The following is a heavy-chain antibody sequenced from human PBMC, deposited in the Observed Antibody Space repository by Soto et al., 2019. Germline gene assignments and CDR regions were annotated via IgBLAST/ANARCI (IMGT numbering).Heavy chain of an antibody. D-gene: IGHD5-18*01. CDR1: GYTFSRYA. Sequence: AAVKVSCKASGYTFSRYAISWVRQAPGQGXEWMGWISAFTGNRNYAQKLQDRVTVTTDTSTRTAYMELRSLRSDDTAVYYCARDPGRYTYGSFYYYGMDVWGQGTTVTVS. CDR3: ARDPGRYTYGSFYYYGMDV. V-gene: IGHV1-18*01. J-gene: IGHJ6*02. CDR2: ISAFTGNR.